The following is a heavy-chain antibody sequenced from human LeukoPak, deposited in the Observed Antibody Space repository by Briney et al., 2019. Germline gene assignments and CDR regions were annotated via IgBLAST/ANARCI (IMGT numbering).Heavy chain of an antibody. CDR1: GFTFSSYW. J-gene: IGHJ4*02. CDR3: ARQRFLDH. CDR2: IKKDGSEK. V-gene: IGHV3-7*01. Sequence: GRSLSLSCAASGFTFSSYWMNWVRQAPGKGLEWVANIKKDGSEKYYVDSVKGRFTISRDNAKNSLYLQMNSLRAEDTAVYYCARQRFLDHWGQGTLVTVSS. D-gene: IGHD3-3*01.